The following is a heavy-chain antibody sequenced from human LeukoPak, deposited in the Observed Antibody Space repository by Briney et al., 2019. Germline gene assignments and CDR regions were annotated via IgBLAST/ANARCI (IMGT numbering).Heavy chain of an antibody. Sequence: SETLSPTCAVYGGSFSGHYWSWIRQPPGKGLGWRGKIYHSGRTNYNPSLKSRVTISVDASKNQFTLRLSFVTAAGTAVYYCARILGYCSGGTCPERYFDLWGRGTLVTVSP. CDR1: GGSFSGHY. CDR3: ARILGYCSGGTCPERYFDL. D-gene: IGHD2-15*01. CDR2: IYHSGRT. J-gene: IGHJ2*01. V-gene: IGHV4-34*01.